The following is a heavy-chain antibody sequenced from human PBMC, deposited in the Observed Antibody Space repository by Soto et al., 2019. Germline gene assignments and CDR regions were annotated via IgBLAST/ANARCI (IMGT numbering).Heavy chain of an antibody. CDR1: GFTFSIYA. V-gene: IGHV3-30-3*01. CDR3: AREWSEAGTSLDY. D-gene: IGHD6-13*01. CDR2: ISYDGSNK. Sequence: WGALLVSWASSGFTFSIYAMHWVRQAPGKGLEWVAVISYDGSNKYYADSVKGRFTISRDNSKNTLYLQMNSLRAEDTAVYYCAREWSEAGTSLDYWGQGTLVTVSS. J-gene: IGHJ4*02.